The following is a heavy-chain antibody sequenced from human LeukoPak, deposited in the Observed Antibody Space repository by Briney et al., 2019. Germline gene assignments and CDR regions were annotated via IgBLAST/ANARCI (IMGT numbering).Heavy chain of an antibody. V-gene: IGHV3-33*01. CDR2: IWNDGSNK. J-gene: IGHJ4*02. CDR1: GFSFDTYD. CDR3: AREIFASGCYPDF. Sequence: PGGSLRLSCAASGFSFDTYDMNWVRQAPGQGLEWVAHIWNDGSNKFYADSVRGQFTISRDNAKNTVYLQMNTLRPDDTAVYYCAREIFASGCYPDFWGQGTLVTVSS. D-gene: IGHD3-10*01.